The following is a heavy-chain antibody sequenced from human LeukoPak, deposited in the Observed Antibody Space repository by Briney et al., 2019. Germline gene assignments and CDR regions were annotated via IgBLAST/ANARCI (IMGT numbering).Heavy chain of an antibody. V-gene: IGHV1-2*04. Sequence: ASVKVSCKASGYTFTGYYMHWVRQVPGQGLEWMGWINPNSGGTNYAQKFQGWVTMTRDTSISTAYMELSRLRSDDTAVYYCATDAPGSGTRSNYYYGMDVWGQGTTVTVSS. CDR3: ATDAPGSGTRSNYYYGMDV. J-gene: IGHJ6*02. CDR2: INPNSGGT. CDR1: GYTFTGYY. D-gene: IGHD3-10*01.